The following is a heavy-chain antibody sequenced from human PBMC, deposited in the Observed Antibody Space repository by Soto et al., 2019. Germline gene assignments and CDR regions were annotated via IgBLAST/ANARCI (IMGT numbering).Heavy chain of an antibody. CDR2: IYYSGST. J-gene: IGHJ6*02. CDR1: GGSISSGGYY. CDR3: ARALYYYDSRKKPPYGMDV. Sequence: SETLSLTCTVSGGSISSGGYYWSWIRQHPGKGLEWIGYIYYSGSTYYNPSLKSRVTISVDTSKNQFSLKLSSVTAADTAVYYCARALYYYDSRKKPPYGMDVWGQGTTVTVSS. D-gene: IGHD3-22*01. V-gene: IGHV4-31*03.